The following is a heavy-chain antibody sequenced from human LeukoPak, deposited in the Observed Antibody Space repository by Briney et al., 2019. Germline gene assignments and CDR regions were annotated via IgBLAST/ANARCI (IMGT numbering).Heavy chain of an antibody. D-gene: IGHD5-24*01. Sequence: ASVKVSCKASGYTFTSYYMHWVRQAPGQGLEWMGIINPSGGSTSYAQKFQGRVTMTRDTSTSTVYMQLSRLRSEDTAVYYCASRDGTTSLYDIWGQGTMVTVSS. CDR1: GYTFTSYY. CDR3: ASRDGTTSLYDI. J-gene: IGHJ3*02. V-gene: IGHV1-46*01. CDR2: INPSGGST.